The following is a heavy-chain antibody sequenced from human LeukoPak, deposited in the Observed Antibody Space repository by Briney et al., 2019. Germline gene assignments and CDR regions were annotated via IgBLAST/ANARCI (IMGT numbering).Heavy chain of an antibody. Sequence: GGSLRLSCAASGFTFSSYWMHWVRPAPGKGVVWVSRINSDGSSTSYADSVKGRFTIYRDNAKNTLYLQMNSLRAEDTAVYYCARVGSGWYYYFDYWGQGTLVTVSS. D-gene: IGHD6-19*01. CDR3: ARVGSGWYYYFDY. CDR1: GFTFSSYW. V-gene: IGHV3-74*01. CDR2: INSDGSST. J-gene: IGHJ4*02.